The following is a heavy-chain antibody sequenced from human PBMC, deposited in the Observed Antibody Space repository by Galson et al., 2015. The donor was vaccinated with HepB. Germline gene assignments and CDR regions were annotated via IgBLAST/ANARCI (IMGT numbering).Heavy chain of an antibody. D-gene: IGHD3-22*01. J-gene: IGHJ4*02. CDR2: IYPGDSDT. Sequence: QSGAEVKKPGESLKISCKGSGYSFTSNWIAWVRQMPGKGLEWVGIIYPGDSDTKYGPSFQGQVTISADKSISIAYLQLSSLKASDTAIYYCATSFYFDSSGYFDYWGQGTLVTVSS. CDR3: ATSFYFDSSGYFDY. CDR1: GYSFTSNW. V-gene: IGHV5-51*01.